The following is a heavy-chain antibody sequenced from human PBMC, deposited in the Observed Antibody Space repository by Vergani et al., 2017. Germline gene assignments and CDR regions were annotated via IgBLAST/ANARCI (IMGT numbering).Heavy chain of an antibody. CDR2: IIPIFGTA. CDR1: GGTFSSYA. CDR3: ARYLAAADPRYNWVDP. V-gene: IGHV1-69*01. Sequence: QVQLVQSGAEVKKPGSSVKVSCKASGGTFSSYAISWVRQAPGQGLEWMGGIIPIFGTANYAQKFQGRVTITADESTSTAYMELSSLRSEDTAVYYCARYLAAADPRYNWVDPWGQGTLVTVSS. D-gene: IGHD6-13*01. J-gene: IGHJ5*02.